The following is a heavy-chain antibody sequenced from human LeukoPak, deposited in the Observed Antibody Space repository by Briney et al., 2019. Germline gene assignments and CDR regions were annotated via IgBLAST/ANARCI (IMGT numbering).Heavy chain of an antibody. Sequence: ASVKVSCTASGYTFTSYYMHWVRQAPGQGLEWVGWMNPNSGNTGYAQKFQGRVTMTRNTSISTAYMELSSLRSEDTAVYYCARGAAIGGQLVSNAFDIWGQGTMVTVSS. CDR1: GYTFTSYY. D-gene: IGHD6-13*01. CDR3: ARGAAIGGQLVSNAFDI. V-gene: IGHV1-8*02. CDR2: MNPNSGNT. J-gene: IGHJ3*02.